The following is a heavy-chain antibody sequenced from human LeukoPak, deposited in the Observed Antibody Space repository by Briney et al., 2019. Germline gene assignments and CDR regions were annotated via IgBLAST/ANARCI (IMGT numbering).Heavy chain of an antibody. CDR1: GFTFSSYG. V-gene: IGHV3-30*18. CDR3: AKGSSWDL. D-gene: IGHD6-13*01. CDR2: ISYDGSNK. Sequence: GGSLRLSCAASGFTFSSYGMHWVRQAPGKGLEWVAVISYDGSNKYYADSVKGRFTISRDNSKNTLYLQMNSLRAEDTAVYYCAKGSSWDLWGQETLVTVSS. J-gene: IGHJ5*02.